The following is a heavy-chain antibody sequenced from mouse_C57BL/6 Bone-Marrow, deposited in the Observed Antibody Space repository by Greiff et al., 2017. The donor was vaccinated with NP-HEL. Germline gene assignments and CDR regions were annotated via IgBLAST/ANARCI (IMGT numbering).Heavy chain of an antibody. Sequence: EVKVVESGGGLVQPKGSLKLSCAASGFSFNTYAMNWVRQAPGKGLEWVARIRSKSNNYATYYADSVKDRFTISRDDSESMLYLQMNNLKTEDTAMYYCVRLGPPYYGSSYWYFDVWGTGTTVTVSS. CDR3: VRLGPPYYGSSYWYFDV. V-gene: IGHV10-1*01. J-gene: IGHJ1*03. CDR1: GFSFNTYA. CDR2: IRSKSNNYAT. D-gene: IGHD1-1*01.